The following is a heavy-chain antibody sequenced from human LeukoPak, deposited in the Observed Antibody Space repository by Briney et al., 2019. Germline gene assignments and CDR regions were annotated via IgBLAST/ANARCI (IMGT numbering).Heavy chain of an antibody. J-gene: IGHJ2*01. V-gene: IGHV1-18*01. CDR3: ARDLYGGNPYWYFDL. CDR2: ISAYNGNT. Sequence: GASVKVSCKASGYTFTSYGISWVRQAPGQGLEWMGWISAYNGNTSYAQKLQGRVTMTTDTSTSTAYMELRSLRSDDTAVYYCARDLYGGNPYWYFDLWGRGTLVTVSS. D-gene: IGHD4-23*01. CDR1: GYTFTSYG.